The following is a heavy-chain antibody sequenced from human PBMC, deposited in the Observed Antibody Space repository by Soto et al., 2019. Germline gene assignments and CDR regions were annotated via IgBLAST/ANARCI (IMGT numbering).Heavy chain of an antibody. CDR2: ISSSGSTI. V-gene: IGHV3-48*03. D-gene: IGHD3-10*01. CDR1: GFTFSSYE. CDR3: AHYGSGSYEVHYYYGMDV. J-gene: IGHJ6*02. Sequence: GGSLRLSCAASGFTFSSYEMNWVRQAPGKGLEWVSYISSSGSTIYYADSVKGRFTTSRDNAKNSLYLQMNSLRAEDTAVYYCAHYGSGSYEVHYYYGMDVWGQGATVTVSS.